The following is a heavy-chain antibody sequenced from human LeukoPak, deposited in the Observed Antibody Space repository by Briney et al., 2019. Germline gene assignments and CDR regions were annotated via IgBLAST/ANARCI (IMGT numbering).Heavy chain of an antibody. V-gene: IGHV3-74*01. CDR2: INSDGSST. J-gene: IGHJ4*02. CDR3: ASSYYDFWSGYSVDY. Sequence: PGGSLRLSCAASGFTFSSYWMHWVRQAPGKGLVWVSRINSDGSSTSYADSVKGRFTITRDNAKNTLYLQMNSLRAEDTAVYYCASSYYDFWSGYSVDYWGRGTLVTVSS. CDR1: GFTFSSYW. D-gene: IGHD3-3*01.